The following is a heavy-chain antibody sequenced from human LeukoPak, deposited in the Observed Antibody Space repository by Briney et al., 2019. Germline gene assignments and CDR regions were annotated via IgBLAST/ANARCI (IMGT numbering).Heavy chain of an antibody. J-gene: IGHJ4*02. CDR1: GFTFSSYW. D-gene: IGHD1-26*01. V-gene: IGHV3-23*01. Sequence: GGSLRLSCAASGFTFSSYWMSWVRQAPGKGLEWVSAISGSGGSTYYADSVKGWFTISRDNSKNALYLQMNSLRAEDTAVYYCAKVAIALAYGRGDYWGQGTLVTVSS. CDR2: ISGSGGST. CDR3: AKVAIALAYGRGDY.